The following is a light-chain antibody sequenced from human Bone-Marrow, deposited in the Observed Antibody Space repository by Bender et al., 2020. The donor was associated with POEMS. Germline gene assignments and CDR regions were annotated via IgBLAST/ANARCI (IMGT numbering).Light chain of an antibody. J-gene: IGLJ3*02. V-gene: IGLV3-21*02. CDR1: DLGSKA. CDR2: DDS. Sequence: SYVLTQPPSVSVAPGQTARITCGGNDLGSKAVHWYQQKPGQAPVLVVHDDSDRPSGIPERISGSNSGNTATLTISRVEAGDEADYYCQVWDNYSDQPVFGGGTKLTVL. CDR3: QVWDNYSDQPV.